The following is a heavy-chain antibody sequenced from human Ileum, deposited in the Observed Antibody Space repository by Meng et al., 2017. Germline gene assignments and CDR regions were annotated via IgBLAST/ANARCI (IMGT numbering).Heavy chain of an antibody. J-gene: IGHJ4*02. CDR3: SRDMMD. V-gene: IGHV3-74*01. CDR2: ISPDGSSS. Sequence: VRGVECGGGSSQLGGSLRLSCVASGFTFSKTWMHWVRQAPGKGLVWVSRISPDGSSSNNADSVKGRFTVSRDNSKNTLFLQMSSLRVEDTAMYYCSRDMMDLGQGTLVTVSS. D-gene: IGHD3-16*01. CDR1: GFTFSKTW.